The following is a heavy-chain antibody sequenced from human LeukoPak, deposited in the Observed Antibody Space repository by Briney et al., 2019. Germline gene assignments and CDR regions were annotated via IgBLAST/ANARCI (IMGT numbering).Heavy chain of an antibody. CDR3: ALLAVASDFDY. J-gene: IGHJ4*02. V-gene: IGHV3-21*01. D-gene: IGHD6-19*01. CDR2: LSTETDNT. CDR1: GFTFSRG. Sequence: GGSLRLSCAASGFTFSRGMSWVRQAPGKGLEWVSSLSTETDNTYYAVSVKGRFTISRDNAKSSLYLQMNSLRVEDTAVYYCALLAVASDFDYWGQGALVTVSS.